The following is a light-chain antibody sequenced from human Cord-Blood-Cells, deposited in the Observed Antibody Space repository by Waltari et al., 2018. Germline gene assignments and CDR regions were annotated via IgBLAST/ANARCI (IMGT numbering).Light chain of an antibody. CDR1: QSISSW. V-gene: IGKV1-5*03. CDR2: KAC. J-gene: IGKJ1*01. CDR3: QQYNSYST. Sequence: DVQMTQSPSTLSAPVGDRVHRTCRASQSISSWLAWYQQKPGKAPKLLIYKACSLESGGLSRFNGSGSGTEFTLTISSLQPDDFAIYYCQQYNSYSTFGQGTKVEIK.